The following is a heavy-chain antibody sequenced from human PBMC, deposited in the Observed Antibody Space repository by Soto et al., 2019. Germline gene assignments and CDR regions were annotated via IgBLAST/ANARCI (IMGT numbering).Heavy chain of an antibody. Sequence: CKGSGYSFTSYWISWVRQIPGKGLEWMGRIDPSDSYTNYSPSFQGHVTISADKSISTAYLQWSSLKASDTAMYYCARAAGTSAYYYYGMDVWGQGTTVTVSS. CDR2: IDPSDSYT. J-gene: IGHJ6*02. V-gene: IGHV5-10-1*01. D-gene: IGHD6-13*01. CDR1: GYSFTSYW. CDR3: ARAAGTSAYYYYGMDV.